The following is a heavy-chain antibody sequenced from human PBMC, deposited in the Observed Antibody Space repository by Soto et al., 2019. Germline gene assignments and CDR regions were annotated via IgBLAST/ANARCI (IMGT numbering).Heavy chain of an antibody. V-gene: IGHV3-66*01. J-gene: IGHJ6*02. CDR3: ARDFRGAYEDYYYYGMDV. CDR2: IYSGGST. CDR1: GLTVSSNY. Sequence: EVQLVESGGGLVQPGGSLRLSCAASGLTVSSNYMSWVRQAPGKGLEWVSVIYSGGSTYYAESVKGRFTISRDTSKNTLYLQMNSLRAEHTAEYYCARDFRGAYEDYYYYGMDVWGQGTTVTVSS. D-gene: IGHD5-12*01.